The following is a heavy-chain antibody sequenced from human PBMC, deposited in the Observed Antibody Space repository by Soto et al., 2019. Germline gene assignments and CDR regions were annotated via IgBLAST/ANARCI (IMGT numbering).Heavy chain of an antibody. CDR1: GGSFSGYY. Sequence: KTSETLSLTCAVYGGSFSGYYWSWIRQPPGKGLEWIGEINHNGSTNYNPSLESRVTISVDTSKNQFSLKLSSVTAADTAVYYCARGGNSGKTSIAARPPYYYYYMDVWGKGTTVTVSS. J-gene: IGHJ6*03. CDR2: INHNGST. CDR3: ARGGNSGKTSIAARPPYYYYYMDV. V-gene: IGHV4-34*01. D-gene: IGHD6-6*01.